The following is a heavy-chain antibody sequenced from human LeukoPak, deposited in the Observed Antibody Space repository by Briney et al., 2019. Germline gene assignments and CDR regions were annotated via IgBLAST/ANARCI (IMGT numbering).Heavy chain of an antibody. V-gene: IGHV1-2*06. D-gene: IGHD6-13*01. CDR2: INTNSGGT. Sequence: ASVTVSFKASGYTFTGYYMDGVRPAPAQGLEGMGRINTNSGGTKYAQKFQGRATMPRETSISTAYMELSRLRSDDTAVYYCARVAPYSSSWVPFNYWGQGTLVTVSS. CDR3: ARVAPYSSSWVPFNY. CDR1: GYTFTGYY. J-gene: IGHJ4*02.